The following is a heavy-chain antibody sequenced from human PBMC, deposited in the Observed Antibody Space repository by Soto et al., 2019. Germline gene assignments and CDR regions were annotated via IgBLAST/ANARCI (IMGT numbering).Heavy chain of an antibody. V-gene: IGHV3-23*01. Sequence: TWWSLRLSCSASVFTFSTYAMSWFRQAPGKGLEWVSAISGSGSSRYYADSAKGRFTISRDNSKNTLFLQLNSLRAEDTAVYYCAKELLRLGESLERYFDYWGQGTLVTVSS. CDR1: VFTFSTYA. CDR2: ISGSGSSR. CDR3: AKELLRLGESLERYFDY. J-gene: IGHJ4*02. D-gene: IGHD3-10*01.